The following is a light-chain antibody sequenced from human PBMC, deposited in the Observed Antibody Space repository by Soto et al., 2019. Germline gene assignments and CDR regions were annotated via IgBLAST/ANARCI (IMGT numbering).Light chain of an antibody. J-gene: IGLJ1*01. CDR3: AAWDHSLNGPPYV. V-gene: IGLV1-36*01. Sequence: QSVLTQPPSASGSPGQSVTISCAGSNSNIGNNAVNWYQRLPGKAPKLLIYYDDLLPSGVSDRFSGSKSGTSASLAISGLQSEPEADYYCAAWDHSLNGPPYVFGNGNKVTVL. CDR2: YDD. CDR1: NSNIGNNA.